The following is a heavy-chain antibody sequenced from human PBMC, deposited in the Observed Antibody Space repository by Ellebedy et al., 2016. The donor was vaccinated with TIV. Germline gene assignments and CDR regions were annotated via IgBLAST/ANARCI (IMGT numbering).Heavy chain of an antibody. J-gene: IGHJ3*02. CDR2: IKYDEIEK. CDR1: GFTFSRFW. D-gene: IGHD2-2*01. V-gene: IGHV3-7*04. CDR3: ARDTVEVPSGDAFDI. Sequence: PGGSLRLSCGAYGFTFSRFWMAWLRQTPGKGLEWVAHIKYDEIEKYHMDSVKGRFTISSDNARNSLYLQMNSLRVDDTAIYYCARDTVEVPSGDAFDIWGQGTMVTVSS.